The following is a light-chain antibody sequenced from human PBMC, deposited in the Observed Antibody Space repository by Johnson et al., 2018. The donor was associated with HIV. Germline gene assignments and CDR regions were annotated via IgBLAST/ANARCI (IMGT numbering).Light chain of an antibody. Sequence: QPVLTQPPSVSAAPGQKVTISCSGSSSNIGRNYVSWYQQLPGTAPKLLIFDNNKRPSGIPDRFSASKSGTSATLGITGLQTGDEADYYCGTWDSSLSAYVFGTGTKVTFL. CDR1: SSNIGRNY. V-gene: IGLV1-51*01. CDR2: DNN. CDR3: GTWDSSLSAYV. J-gene: IGLJ1*01.